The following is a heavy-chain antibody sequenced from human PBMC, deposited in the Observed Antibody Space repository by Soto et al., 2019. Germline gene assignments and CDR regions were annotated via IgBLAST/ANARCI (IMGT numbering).Heavy chain of an antibody. CDR2: IIANLGIT. D-gene: IGHD3-22*01. CDR1: GGTFSSYT. V-gene: IGHV1-18*01. CDR3: ARKDYYDSSGYRRDFDY. Sequence: ASVKVSCKASGGTFSSYTISWVRQAPGQGLEWMGWIIANLGITNYAQKLQGRVTMTTDTSTSTAYMELRSLRSDDTAVYYCARKDYYDSSGYRRDFDYWGQGTLVTVSS. J-gene: IGHJ4*02.